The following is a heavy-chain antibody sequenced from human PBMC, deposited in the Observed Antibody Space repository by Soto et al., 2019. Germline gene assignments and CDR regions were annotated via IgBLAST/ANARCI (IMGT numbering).Heavy chain of an antibody. CDR3: AREWGTSIAAAFDY. CDR1: GGTFSSYA. J-gene: IGHJ4*02. Sequence: GASVKVSCKASGGTFSSYAISWVRQAPGQGLEWMGGIIPIFGTANYAQKFQGRVTITADKSTSTAYMELNSLRAEDTAVYYCAREWGTSIAAAFDYWGQGTLVTVSS. D-gene: IGHD6-6*01. V-gene: IGHV1-69*06. CDR2: IIPIFGTA.